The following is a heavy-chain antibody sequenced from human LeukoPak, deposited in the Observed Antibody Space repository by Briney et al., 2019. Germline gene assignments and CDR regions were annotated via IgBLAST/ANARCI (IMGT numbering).Heavy chain of an antibody. CDR3: ARVADGSSWSEY. D-gene: IGHD6-13*01. V-gene: IGHV4-39*07. J-gene: IGHJ4*02. CDR2: IYYSGST. Sequence: PSETLSLTCTVSGGSISSSSYYWGWIRQPPGKGLEWIGSIYYSGSTYYNPSLKSRVTISVGTSKNQFSLKLSSVTAADTAVYYCARVADGSSWSEYWGQGTLVTVSS. CDR1: GGSISSSSYY.